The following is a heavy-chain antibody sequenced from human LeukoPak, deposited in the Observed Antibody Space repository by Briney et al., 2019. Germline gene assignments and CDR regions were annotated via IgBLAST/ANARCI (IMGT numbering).Heavy chain of an antibody. CDR2: MNPNSGNT. J-gene: IGHJ4*02. D-gene: IGHD3-10*01. Sequence: ASVKVSCKASGYTFTSYDINWVRQATGQGLEWMGWMNPNSGNTGYAQKFQGRVTITRDTSASTAYMELNSLRSEDTAVYYCARNRVPGDITMLRGPDYWGQGTLVTASS. CDR1: GYTFTSYD. V-gene: IGHV1-8*03. CDR3: ARNRVPGDITMLRGPDY.